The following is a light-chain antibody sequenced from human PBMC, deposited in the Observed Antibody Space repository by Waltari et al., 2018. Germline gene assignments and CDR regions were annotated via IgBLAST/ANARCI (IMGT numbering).Light chain of an antibody. J-gene: IGKJ5*01. V-gene: IGKV1-39*01. CDR1: QSISSY. CDR3: QQSYSTLSIT. CDR2: AAS. Sequence: DIQITQSPSSLSASVVDRVTITCRARQSISSYLNWYQQKPGKAPKLLIHAASSLQSGVPSRFSGSGSGTDFTLTISSLQPEDFATDYCQQSYSTLSITFGQGTRLEIK.